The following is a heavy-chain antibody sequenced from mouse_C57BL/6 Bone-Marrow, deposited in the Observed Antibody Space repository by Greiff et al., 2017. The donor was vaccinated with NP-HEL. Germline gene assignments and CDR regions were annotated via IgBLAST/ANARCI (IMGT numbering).Heavy chain of an antibody. J-gene: IGHJ4*01. CDR3: AREGGLRRRTYAMDY. CDR2: INYDGSST. Sequence: EVQLVESEGGLVQPGSSMKLSCTASGFTFSDYYMAWVRQVPEKGLEWVANINYDGSSTYYLHSLKSRFIISRDKAKNILYLQMSSLKSEDTATYYCAREGGLRRRTYAMDYWGQGTAITVTA. V-gene: IGHV5-16*01. D-gene: IGHD2-4*01. CDR1: GFTFSDYY.